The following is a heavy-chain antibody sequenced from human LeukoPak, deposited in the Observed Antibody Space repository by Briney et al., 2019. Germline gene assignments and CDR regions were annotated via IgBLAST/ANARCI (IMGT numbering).Heavy chain of an antibody. D-gene: IGHD3-22*01. Sequence: SETLSLTCAVYGGSFSGYYWSWIRQSPGKGLEWIGEINHSGSTNYNPSLKSRVTISVDTSKNQFSLKLSSVTAADTAVYYCASSGYYFDYWGQGTLVTVSS. CDR3: ASSGYYFDY. CDR1: GGSFSGYY. V-gene: IGHV4-34*01. CDR2: INHSGST. J-gene: IGHJ4*02.